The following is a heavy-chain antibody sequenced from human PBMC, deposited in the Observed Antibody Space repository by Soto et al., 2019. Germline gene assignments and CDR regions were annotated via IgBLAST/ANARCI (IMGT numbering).Heavy chain of an antibody. CDR2: IYSGGST. V-gene: IGHV3-66*01. J-gene: IGHJ6*02. CDR1: GFTVSSNY. CDR3: ARDLSSDYGMDV. Sequence: GGSLRLSCAASGFTVSSNYMSWVRQVPGKGLEWVSVIYSGGSTYYADSVKGRFTISRDNSKNTLYLQMNSLRAEDTAVYYCARDLSSDYGMDVWGQGTTVTVSS.